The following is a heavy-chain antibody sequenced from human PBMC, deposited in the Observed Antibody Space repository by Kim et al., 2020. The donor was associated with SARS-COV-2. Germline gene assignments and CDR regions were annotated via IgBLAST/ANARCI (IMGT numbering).Heavy chain of an antibody. D-gene: IGHD4-17*01. CDR3: ARHPATTTVFFDP. V-gene: IGHV4-39*01. CDR2: IFYSGTT. J-gene: IGHJ5*02. Sequence: SETLSLTCTVSGTSISSSGYYWGWIRQPPGKGLEWIGTIFYSGTTYYNPSLKSRATISVDTSKNQFSLKMSSVTAADTAVYYCARHPATTTVFFDPWGQ. CDR1: GTSISSSGYY.